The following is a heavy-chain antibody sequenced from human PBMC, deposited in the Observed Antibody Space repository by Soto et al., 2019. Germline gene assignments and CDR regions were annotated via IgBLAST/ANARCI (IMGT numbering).Heavy chain of an antibody. Sequence: PSVKVSCKASGYTFTSYYMHWVRQAPGQGLEWMGIINPSGGSTSYAQKFQGRVTMTRDTSTSTVYMELSSLRSEDTAVYYCARGGGYSYGYVRKLDYWGQGTVVTVSS. CDR1: GYTFTSYY. V-gene: IGHV1-46*01. J-gene: IGHJ4*02. D-gene: IGHD5-18*01. CDR2: INPSGGST. CDR3: ARGGGYSYGYVRKLDY.